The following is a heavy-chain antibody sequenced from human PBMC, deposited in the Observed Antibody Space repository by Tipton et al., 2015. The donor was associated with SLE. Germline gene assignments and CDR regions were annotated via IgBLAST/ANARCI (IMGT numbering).Heavy chain of an antibody. Sequence: LSLTCTVSGGSISSGGYYWSWIRQHPGKGLEWIGYIYYSGSTYYNPSLKSRVTISVDTSKNQFSLKLSSVTAADTAVYYCARHLREATVTPLWYFDLWGRGTLVTVSS. V-gene: IGHV4-31*03. CDR1: GGSISSGGYY. CDR2: IYYSGST. D-gene: IGHD4-17*01. J-gene: IGHJ2*01. CDR3: ARHLREATVTPLWYFDL.